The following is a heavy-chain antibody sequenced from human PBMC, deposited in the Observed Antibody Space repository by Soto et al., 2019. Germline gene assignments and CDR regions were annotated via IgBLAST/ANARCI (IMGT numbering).Heavy chain of an antibody. V-gene: IGHV5-10-1*01. Sequence: ASVKVSCKTSGYTFSSYTIAWVRQMPGKGLEWMGRIDPSDSYTNYSPSFQGHVIISTDKSISTADLQWSRLEASDTAIYFCARQAQQYTSSVDWGQGTLVTVSS. CDR1: GYTFSSYT. CDR3: ARQAQQYTSSVD. J-gene: IGHJ4*02. D-gene: IGHD6-6*01. CDR2: IDPSDSYT.